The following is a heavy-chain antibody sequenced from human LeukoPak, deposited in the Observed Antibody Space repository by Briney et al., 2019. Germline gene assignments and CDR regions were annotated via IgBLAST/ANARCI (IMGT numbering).Heavy chain of an antibody. CDR2: IYASGST. D-gene: IGHD1-1*01. J-gene: IGHJ4*02. V-gene: IGHV4-4*07. CDR1: GGSISSYF. Sequence: SGPTLVNPSETLFLICTVSGGSISSYFWSWVRQPAGRGLEWIVRIYASGSTNYNPSLKSRVSMSLDTSKNQFSLKLNSLTAADTAVYYCARLGISGRDDDPGHWGQGTLVIVSS. CDR3: ARLGISGRDDDPGH.